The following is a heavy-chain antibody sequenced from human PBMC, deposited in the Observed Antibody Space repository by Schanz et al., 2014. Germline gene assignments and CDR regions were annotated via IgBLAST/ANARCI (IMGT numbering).Heavy chain of an antibody. J-gene: IGHJ4*02. CDR1: GGSMSSFY. CDR2: ISTSGTP. CDR3: ATWRGDDSGGHGQFDY. Sequence: QVQLQESGPGLVKPSETLSLTCTVSGGSMSSFYWNWIRQPAGKGLEWIGRISTSGTPNYNPSLRSRDSMSIGTPRPPSSLGLSSLAAADTAVYYCATWRGDDSGGHGQFDYWGQGALVTVSS. V-gene: IGHV4-4*07. D-gene: IGHD3-22*01.